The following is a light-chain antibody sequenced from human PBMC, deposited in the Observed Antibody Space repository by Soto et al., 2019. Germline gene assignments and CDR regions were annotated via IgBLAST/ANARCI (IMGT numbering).Light chain of an antibody. J-gene: IGKJ3*01. CDR3: QQYGSSPLMVT. CDR2: GAS. CDR1: QSVSSSY. Sequence: EIVLTQSPGTLSLSPGERATLSCRASQSVSSSYLAWYQQKPGQAPRLLIYGASSRATGIPDRFSGSGSGTDFTLTISRLEPEDFAVYYCQQYGSSPLMVTFGPGTKVDIK. V-gene: IGKV3-20*01.